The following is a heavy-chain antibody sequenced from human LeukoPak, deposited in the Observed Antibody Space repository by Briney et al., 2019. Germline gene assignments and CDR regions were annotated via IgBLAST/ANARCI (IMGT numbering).Heavy chain of an antibody. CDR1: GGSFSGYY. D-gene: IGHD3-16*02. J-gene: IGHJ4*02. V-gene: IGHV4-59*01. CDR2: IYYSATT. CDR3: ARYVWGSYPTFEDY. Sequence: ASETLSLTCAVYGGSFSGYYGNWLRQPPGRGLEWIGYIYYSATTNYHTSLKSRLTISVDTSKNQFSLKLSSVTAADTALYYCARYVWGSYPTFEDYWGQGTLVTVSS.